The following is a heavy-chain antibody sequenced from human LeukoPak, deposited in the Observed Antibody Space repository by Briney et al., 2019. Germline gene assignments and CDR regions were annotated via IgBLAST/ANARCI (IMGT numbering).Heavy chain of an antibody. V-gene: IGHV1-69*01. CDR1: GGTFSSYA. J-gene: IGHJ4*02. Sequence: SVKVSCKASGGTFSSYAISWVRQAPGQGLEWMGGIIPIFGTANYAQKFQGRVTITADESTSTAYMELSSLRSEATAVYYCARCGGYDAYSSSWYSYDYWGQGTLVTVSS. CDR3: ARCGGYDAYSSSWYSYDY. CDR2: IIPIFGTA. D-gene: IGHD6-13*01.